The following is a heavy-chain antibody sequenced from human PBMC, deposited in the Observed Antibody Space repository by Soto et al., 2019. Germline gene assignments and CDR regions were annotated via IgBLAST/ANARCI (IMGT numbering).Heavy chain of an antibody. CDR3: AKDLSYDYIWGSYRSAYFDY. CDR1: GFTFSSYA. Sequence: PGGSLSLSCAASGFTFSSYAMSWVRQAPGKGLEWVSAISGSGGSTYYADSVKGRFTISRDNSKNTLYLQMNSLRAEDTAVYYCAKDLSYDYIWGSYRSAYFDYWGQGTLVTVSS. CDR2: ISGSGGST. V-gene: IGHV3-23*01. D-gene: IGHD3-16*02. J-gene: IGHJ4*02.